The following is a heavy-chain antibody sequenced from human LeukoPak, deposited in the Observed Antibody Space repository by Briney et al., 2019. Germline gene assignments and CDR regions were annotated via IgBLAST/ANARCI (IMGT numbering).Heavy chain of an antibody. V-gene: IGHV4-59*06. Sequence: PSETLSLTCTVSGGSISSYYWSWIRQPAGKGLEWIGYIYYSGSTYYNPSLKSRVTISVDTSKNQFSLKLSSVTAADTAVYYCARVFRRYYYDSSGYLDAFDIWGQGTMVTVSS. CDR1: GGSISSYY. D-gene: IGHD3-22*01. CDR2: IYYSGST. J-gene: IGHJ3*02. CDR3: ARVFRRYYYDSSGYLDAFDI.